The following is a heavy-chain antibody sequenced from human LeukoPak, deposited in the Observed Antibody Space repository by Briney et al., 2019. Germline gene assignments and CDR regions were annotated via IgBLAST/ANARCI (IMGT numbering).Heavy chain of an antibody. V-gene: IGHV1-8*01. CDR3: ARMRSRRRTHNWFDP. CDR2: MDPNSGNT. J-gene: IGHJ5*02. D-gene: IGHD1-26*01. Sequence: ASVKVSCKASGYTFTSYDINWVRQATGQGLEWMGWMDPNSGNTGYAQKFQGRVTMTRNTSISTAYMELSSLRSEDTAVYYCARMRSRRRTHNWFDPWGQGTLVTVSS. CDR1: GYTFTSYD.